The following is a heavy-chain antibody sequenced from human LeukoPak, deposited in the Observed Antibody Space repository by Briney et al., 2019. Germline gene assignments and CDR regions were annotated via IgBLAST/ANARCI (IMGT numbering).Heavy chain of an antibody. CDR2: IYSGGAI. J-gene: IGHJ4*02. Sequence: GGSLRLSCVASGFAVGSNYMSWVRQAPGKGLEWVSLIYSGGAIRYADSVKGRFTISRDSSKNTVYLQMNSLRVEDTAIYYCAKDLRPDGVDNFDHWGQGILVTVSS. D-gene: IGHD2-8*01. CDR1: GFAVGSNY. V-gene: IGHV3-53*01. CDR3: AKDLRPDGVDNFDH.